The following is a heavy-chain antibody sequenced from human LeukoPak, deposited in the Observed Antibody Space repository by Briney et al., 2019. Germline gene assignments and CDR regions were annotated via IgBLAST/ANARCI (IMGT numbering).Heavy chain of an antibody. CDR3: ARDLDSHDAFDI. J-gene: IGHJ4*02. CDR2: ISSDGGST. Sequence: GGSLRLSCAASGFTFSSYAMHWVRQAPGKGLEYVSAISSDGGSTYYANSVRGRFTISRDNSKNTLYLQMGSLRAEDMAVYYCARDLDSHDAFDIWGQGTLVTVSS. D-gene: IGHD3-16*01. V-gene: IGHV3-64*01. CDR1: GFTFSSYA.